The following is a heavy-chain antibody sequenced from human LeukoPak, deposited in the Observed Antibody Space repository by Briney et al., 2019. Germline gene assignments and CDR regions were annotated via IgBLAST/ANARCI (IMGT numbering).Heavy chain of an antibody. CDR2: ISSSSSTI. CDR3: ASFLGGYSFFH. J-gene: IGHJ4*02. V-gene: IGHV3-48*01. D-gene: IGHD3-22*01. CDR1: GFTFSSYS. Sequence: PGGSLRLSCAASGFTFSSYSMNWVRQAPGKGLEWVSYISSSSSTIYYADSVKGRFTISRDNSKNTLYLQMNRLRAEDTAVYYCASFLGGYSFFHWGQGTLVTVSS.